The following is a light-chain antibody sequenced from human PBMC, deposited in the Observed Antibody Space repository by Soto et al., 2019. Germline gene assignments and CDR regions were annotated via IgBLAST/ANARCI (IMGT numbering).Light chain of an antibody. V-gene: IGKV3-20*01. J-gene: IGKJ3*01. Sequence: EVVLTQSPGTLSLSPGERATLSCRASQSVAANYLAWYQQKRGQAPRHLIYGASSRTTGIPDRFSGSGSGTDFTLTISKLEPEDFSVYYCHQYGTSPLTFGPGTKVDIK. CDR3: HQYGTSPLT. CDR2: GAS. CDR1: QSVAANY.